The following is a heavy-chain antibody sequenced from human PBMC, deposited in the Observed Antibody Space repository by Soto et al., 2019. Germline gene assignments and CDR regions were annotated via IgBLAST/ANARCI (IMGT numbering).Heavy chain of an antibody. D-gene: IGHD6-13*01. V-gene: IGHV1-3*01. Sequence: ASVKVSCKASGYTFTSYAMHWVRQAPGQRLEWMGWINAGNGNTKYSQKFQGRVTITRDTSASTAYMELSSLRSEDTAVYYCGRARATIAAAAIFDCWGQGTLVTVSS. J-gene: IGHJ4*02. CDR1: GYTFTSYA. CDR2: INAGNGNT. CDR3: GRARATIAAAAIFDC.